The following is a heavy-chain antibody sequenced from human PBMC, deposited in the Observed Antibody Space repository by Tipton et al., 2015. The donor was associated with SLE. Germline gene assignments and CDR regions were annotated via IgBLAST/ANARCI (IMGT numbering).Heavy chain of an antibody. V-gene: IGHV4-39*07. J-gene: IGHJ4*02. CDR2: IYYSGST. D-gene: IGHD4-11*01. CDR3: ARGGSMTTEYYFDY. Sequence: TLSLTCTVSGGSISSSSYYWGWIRQPPGKGLEWIGSIYYSGSTYYNPSLKSRVTISVDTSKNQFSLKLSSVTAADTAVYYCARGGSMTTEYYFDYWGQGTLVTVSS. CDR1: GGSISSSSYY.